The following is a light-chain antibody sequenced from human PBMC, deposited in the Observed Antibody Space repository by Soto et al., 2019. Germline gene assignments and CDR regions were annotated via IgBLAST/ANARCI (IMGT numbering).Light chain of an antibody. J-gene: IGKJ1*01. CDR2: GAS. CDR3: QQYHDRPPWT. V-gene: IGKV3D-15*01. CDR1: RDVYINA. Sequence: VVLTQSPATLSLSPGEPATLSCRASRDVYINALAWYQQKPGRTPTLLIYGASTRATGIPDRFSATGSGTEFSLTISSVEPEDFAVYYCQQYHDRPPWTFGQGTKVEIK.